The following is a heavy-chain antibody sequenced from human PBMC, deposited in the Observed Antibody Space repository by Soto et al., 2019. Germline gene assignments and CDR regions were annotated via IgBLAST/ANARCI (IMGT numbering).Heavy chain of an antibody. J-gene: IGHJ5*02. CDR1: GSTFTGYY. Sequence: ASVKVSCKASGSTFTGYYMHWVRQAPGQGLEWMGWINPNSGGTNYAQKFQGRVTMTRDTSISTAYMERSRLRSDDTAVYYCGRAGVLRYFDWLDKNNWFDPWGQGTLVTVSS. D-gene: IGHD3-9*01. V-gene: IGHV1-2*02. CDR3: GRAGVLRYFDWLDKNNWFDP. CDR2: INPNSGGT.